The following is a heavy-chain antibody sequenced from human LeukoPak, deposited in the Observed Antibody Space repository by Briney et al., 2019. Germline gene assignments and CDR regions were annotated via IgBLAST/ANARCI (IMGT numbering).Heavy chain of an antibody. CDR3: TRRHYGDYVVDN. J-gene: IGHJ4*02. CDR1: GFTFNGSA. D-gene: IGHD4-17*01. Sequence: PGGSLKLSCATSGFTFNGSALHWARQASGQGLEWVGRIRSKAHRYATAYAASVKGRLTVSRDDSKNMAYLQMNSLKTEDTAIYYCTRRHYGDYVVDNWGQGTLVTVSP. CDR2: IRSKAHRYAT. V-gene: IGHV3-73*01.